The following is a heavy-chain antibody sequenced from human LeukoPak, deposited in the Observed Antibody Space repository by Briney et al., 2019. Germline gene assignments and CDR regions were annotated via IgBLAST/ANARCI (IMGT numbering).Heavy chain of an antibody. CDR1: GGTFSSCA. D-gene: IGHD1-26*01. Sequence: SMKVSCKASGGTFSSCAISWVRQAPGQGLEWMGGIIPIFGTANYAQKFQGRVTITADESTSTAYMELSSLRSEDTAVYYCARGYPHDAFDIWGQGTMVTVSS. J-gene: IGHJ3*02. CDR2: IIPIFGTA. CDR3: ARGYPHDAFDI. V-gene: IGHV1-69*01.